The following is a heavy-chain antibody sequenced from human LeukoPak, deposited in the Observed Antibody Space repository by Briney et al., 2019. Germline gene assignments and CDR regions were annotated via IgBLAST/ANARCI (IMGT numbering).Heavy chain of an antibody. CDR1: GFTFSKYA. V-gene: IGHV3-23*01. CDR3: ARVSPSGTYFFDY. Sequence: GGPLRLSCAASGFTFSKYAMTWVRQAPGKGLEWVSTISGSGGSTFDADSVKGRFSISRDNSRNTLYVQMNSLRAEDTAIYYCARVSPSGTYFFDYWGQGTLVTVSS. D-gene: IGHD3-10*01. J-gene: IGHJ4*02. CDR2: ISGSGGST.